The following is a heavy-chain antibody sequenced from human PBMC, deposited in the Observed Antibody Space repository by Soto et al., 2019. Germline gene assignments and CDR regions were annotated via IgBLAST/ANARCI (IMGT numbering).Heavy chain of an antibody. V-gene: IGHV1-18*01. D-gene: IGHD3-22*01. Sequence: ASVKISCKASGYTFTSYGISWVRQAPGQGLEWMGWISAYNGNTNYAQKLQGRVTMTTDTSTSTAYMELRSLRSDDTAVYYCARDYYDSSGYYYYYYGMDVWGPGTTVTVSS. J-gene: IGHJ6*02. CDR1: GYTFTSYG. CDR2: ISAYNGNT. CDR3: ARDYYDSSGYYYYYYGMDV.